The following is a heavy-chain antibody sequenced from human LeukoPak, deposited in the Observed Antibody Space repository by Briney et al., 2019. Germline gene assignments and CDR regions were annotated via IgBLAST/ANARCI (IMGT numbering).Heavy chain of an antibody. J-gene: IGHJ4*02. Sequence: PGGSLRLSCAASGFTFSNYAINWVRQATGKGLEWVAYISGTSASIYYAASVKGRFSIARDNAKNSVYLQMNSLRAEDTAVYYCARDEPGGGATTNDYWGQGTLVTVSS. V-gene: IGHV3-48*01. CDR3: ARDEPGGGATTNDY. D-gene: IGHD1-26*01. CDR2: ISGTSASI. CDR1: GFTFSNYA.